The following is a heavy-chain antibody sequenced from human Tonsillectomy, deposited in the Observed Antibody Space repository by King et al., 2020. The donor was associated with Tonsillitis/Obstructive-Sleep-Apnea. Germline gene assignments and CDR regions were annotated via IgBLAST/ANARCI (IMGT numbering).Heavy chain of an antibody. V-gene: IGHV2-26*01. D-gene: IGHD3-22*01. CDR2: IFSNDEK. CDR1: GFSLSNARIG. J-gene: IGHJ4*02. CDR3: ARIPYYYDSSGYSGFDY. Sequence: FTLKESGPVLVKPPETLTLTCTVSGFSLSNARIGVSWIRQPPGKALEWLSHIFSNDEKSYSTSLQSRPTISKDTSKSQVVLTMTNMDPVDTATYYCARIPYYYDSSGYSGFDYWGQGTLVTVSS.